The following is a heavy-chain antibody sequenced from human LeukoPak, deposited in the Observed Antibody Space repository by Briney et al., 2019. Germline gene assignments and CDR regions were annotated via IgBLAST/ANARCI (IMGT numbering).Heavy chain of an antibody. Sequence: GASVKVSCKASGGTFSSYAISWVRQAPGQGLEWMGRIIPILGIANYAQKFQGRVTITADKSTSTAYMELSSLRSEDTAVYYCARTLSFTIFGARAFDIWGQGTMVTVSS. V-gene: IGHV1-69*04. D-gene: IGHD3-3*01. CDR3: ARTLSFTIFGARAFDI. CDR1: GGTFSSYA. J-gene: IGHJ3*02. CDR2: IIPILGIA.